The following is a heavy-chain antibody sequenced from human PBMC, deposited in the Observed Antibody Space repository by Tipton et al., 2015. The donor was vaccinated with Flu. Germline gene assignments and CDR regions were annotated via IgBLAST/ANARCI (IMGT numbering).Heavy chain of an antibody. CDR2: ISSNGGST. J-gene: IGHJ4*02. CDR3: ARDGDNWNEIDY. D-gene: IGHD1-20*01. CDR1: GFTFSSYA. Sequence: GSLRLSCAASGFTFSSYAMHWVRQAPGKGLEYVSAISSNGGSTYYANSVKGRFTISRDNSKNTLYLQMGSLRAEDMAVYYCARDGDNWNEIDYWGQGTLVTVSS. V-gene: IGHV3-64*01.